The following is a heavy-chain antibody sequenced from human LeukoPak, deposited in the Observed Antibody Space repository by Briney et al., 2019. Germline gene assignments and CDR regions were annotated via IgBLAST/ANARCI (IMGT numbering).Heavy chain of an antibody. D-gene: IGHD4-17*01. CDR1: GFTFSSYS. CDR3: ARAGDYGDYDLSS. Sequence: PGGSLRLSCAASGFTFSSYSMNWVRQAPGKGLEWVSSISSSSSYIYYADSVKGRFTISRDNAKNSLYLQMNSLRAEDTAVYYCARAGDYGDYDLSSWGQGTLVTVSS. V-gene: IGHV3-21*01. J-gene: IGHJ5*02. CDR2: ISSSSSYI.